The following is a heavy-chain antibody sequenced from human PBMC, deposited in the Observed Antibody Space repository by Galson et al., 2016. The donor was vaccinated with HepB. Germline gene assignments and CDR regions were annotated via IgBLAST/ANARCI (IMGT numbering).Heavy chain of an antibody. D-gene: IGHD3-10*01. CDR3: AGVGWGTAVEY. CDR2: ISAYKCNT. V-gene: IGHV1-18*01. CDR1: GYTFSSYG. Sequence: SVKVSCKASGYTFSSYGISWVRQAPGQGLEWMGWISAYKCNTNYAQKVQGRVTMTTDTSTSTAYMEMRSLRSDDTAVYYCAGVGWGTAVEYWGQGTLVTVSS. J-gene: IGHJ4*02.